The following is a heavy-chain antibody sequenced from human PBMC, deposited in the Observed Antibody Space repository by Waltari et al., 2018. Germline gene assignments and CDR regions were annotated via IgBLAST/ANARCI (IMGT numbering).Heavy chain of an antibody. D-gene: IGHD3-3*01. CDR1: GYTFTSYA. Sequence: QVQLVQSGAEVKKPGASVKVSCKASGYTFTSYAMHWVRQAPGQRLEWMGWINAGNGNTKYSQKFQGRVTITRDTSASTAYMELSSLRSEDTAVYYCARDKRITIFGVANWFDPWGQGTLVTVSS. CDR3: ARDKRITIFGVANWFDP. J-gene: IGHJ5*02. CDR2: INAGNGNT. V-gene: IGHV1-3*01.